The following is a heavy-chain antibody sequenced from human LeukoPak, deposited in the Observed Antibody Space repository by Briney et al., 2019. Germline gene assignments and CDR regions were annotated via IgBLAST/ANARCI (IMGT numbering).Heavy chain of an antibody. D-gene: IGHD6-13*01. CDR3: ARGGSLAAAGSDYFDY. V-gene: IGHV1-46*01. J-gene: IGHJ4*02. Sequence: ASVKVSCKASGYTFTSYYMHWVRQAPGQGPEWMGIINPSGGSTSYAQKFQGRVTMTRDTSTSTVYMELSSLRSEDTAVYYCARGGSLAAAGSDYFDYWGQGTLVTVSS. CDR1: GYTFTSYY. CDR2: INPSGGST.